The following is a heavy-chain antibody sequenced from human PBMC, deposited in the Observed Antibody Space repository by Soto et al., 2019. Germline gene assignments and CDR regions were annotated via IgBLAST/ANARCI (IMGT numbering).Heavy chain of an antibody. Sequence: PGGSLRRSCPASGVPFSSYGMNWVRPAPGNGVEWVAVISYDGSNKYYADSVKGRFTISRDNSKNTLYLQMNSLRAEDTAVYYCAKDSAGVFDEFYYYGMDVWGQGTKVTVSS. CDR3: AKDSAGVFDEFYYYGMDV. J-gene: IGHJ6*02. CDR1: GVPFSSYG. CDR2: ISYDGSNK. V-gene: IGHV3-30*18. D-gene: IGHD3-10*01.